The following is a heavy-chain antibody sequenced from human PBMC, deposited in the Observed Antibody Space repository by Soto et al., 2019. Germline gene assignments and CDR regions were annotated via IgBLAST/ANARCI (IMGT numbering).Heavy chain of an antibody. Sequence: SETLSLTCTVSGGSISSYYWSLIRQPPGKGLEWIGYIYYSGSTNYNPSLKSRVTISVDTSKNQFSLKLSSVTAADTAVYYCARQDSGGAFDYRGQGTLVTVSS. J-gene: IGHJ4*02. CDR3: ARQDSGGAFDY. CDR1: GGSISSYY. CDR2: IYYSGST. D-gene: IGHD3-16*01. V-gene: IGHV4-59*08.